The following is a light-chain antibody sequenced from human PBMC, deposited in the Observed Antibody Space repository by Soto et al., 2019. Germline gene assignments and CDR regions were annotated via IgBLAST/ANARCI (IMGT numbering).Light chain of an antibody. CDR2: GAS. Sequence: EIVMTQSPATLSVSPGERAPLSCRASQSVSSNLAWYQQKPGQAPRLLIYGASTRAPGIPARFSGSGSGTEFTLTISSLQSEDFAVYYCQQYNNWPPWTFGQGTKVDIK. J-gene: IGKJ1*01. CDR1: QSVSSN. V-gene: IGKV3-15*01. CDR3: QQYNNWPPWT.